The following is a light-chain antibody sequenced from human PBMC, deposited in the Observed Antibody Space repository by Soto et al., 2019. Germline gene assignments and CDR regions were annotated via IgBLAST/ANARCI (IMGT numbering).Light chain of an antibody. Sequence: QSVLTQPPSVSGAPGQRVTLSCTGNSSNLGAGYDVHWYQHHPGKAPKLLFFEVNKRPSGVPDRFSASKSGITASLTVSGLQPEDEAAYFCSSYTDTDNFVIFGGGTKLTVL. CDR2: EVN. V-gene: IGLV1-40*01. J-gene: IGLJ2*01. CDR1: SSNLGAGYD. CDR3: SSYTDTDNFVI.